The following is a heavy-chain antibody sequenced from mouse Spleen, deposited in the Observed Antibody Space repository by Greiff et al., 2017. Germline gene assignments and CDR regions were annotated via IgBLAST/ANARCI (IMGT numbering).Heavy chain of an antibody. J-gene: IGHJ3*01. CDR1: GYSITSGYD. D-gene: IGHD1-1*01. CDR3: ARAGSSTPFAY. V-gene: IGHV3-1*01. Sequence: VQLKESGPGMVKPSQSLSLTCTVTGYSITSGYDWHWIRHFPGNKLEWMGYISYSGSTNYNPSLKSRISITHDTSKNHFFLKLNSVTTEDTATYYCARAGSSTPFAYWGQGTLVTVSA. CDR2: ISYSGST.